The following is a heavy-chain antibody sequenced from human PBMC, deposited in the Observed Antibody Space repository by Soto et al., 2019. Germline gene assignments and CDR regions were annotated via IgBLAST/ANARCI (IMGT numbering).Heavy chain of an antibody. V-gene: IGHV6-1*01. CDR2: TYYRSKWYN. D-gene: IGHD2-21*02. Sequence: SQTLSLTCAISGDSVSRNSAAWNWIRQSPSRGLGWLGRTYYRSKWYNDYAVSVKSRITINPDTSKNQFSLQLNSVTPEDTAVYYCAREIVAYCGGDCSNPYYFDYWGQGTLVTVSS. CDR1: GDSVSRNSAA. CDR3: AREIVAYCGGDCSNPYYFDY. J-gene: IGHJ4*02.